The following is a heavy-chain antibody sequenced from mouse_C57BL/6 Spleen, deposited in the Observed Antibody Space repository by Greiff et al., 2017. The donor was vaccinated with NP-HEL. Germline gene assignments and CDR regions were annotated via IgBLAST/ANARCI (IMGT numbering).Heavy chain of an antibody. CDR3: ARDGGYCPFDY. V-gene: IGHV5-4*03. J-gene: IGHJ2*01. CDR1: GFTFSSYS. CDR2: ISAGGSYT. Sequence: EVKLMESGGGLVKPGASLKLSCAASGFTFSSYSMSWVRQTPEQRLEWVATISAGGSYTYYPDNVKGRFTFSRDNAKNNLYLQMSQLKSEDTAMYYCARDGGYCPFDYWGQGTTLTVSS. D-gene: IGHD2-3*01.